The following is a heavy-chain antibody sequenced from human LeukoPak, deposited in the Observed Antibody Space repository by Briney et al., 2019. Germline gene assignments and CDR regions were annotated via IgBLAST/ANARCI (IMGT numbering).Heavy chain of an antibody. D-gene: IGHD2-2*02. Sequence: ASVKVSRKASGYTFTGYYMHWVRQAPGQGLEWMGWINPNSGGTNYVQKFQGRVTMTRDTSISTAYMELSRLRSDDTAVYYCASEVVPAAIHSSDGIAFDIWGQGTMLTVSS. J-gene: IGHJ3*02. CDR3: ASEVVPAAIHSSDGIAFDI. CDR1: GYTFTGYY. CDR2: INPNSGGT. V-gene: IGHV1-2*02.